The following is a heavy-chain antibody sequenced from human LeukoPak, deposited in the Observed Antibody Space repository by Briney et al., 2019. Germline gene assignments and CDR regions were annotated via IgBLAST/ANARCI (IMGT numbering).Heavy chain of an antibody. J-gene: IGHJ4*02. CDR3: ARSRYYDILTGFAGFDY. Sequence: GASVKVSCKASGYTFTSYGISWVRQAPGQGLEWMGWISAYNGNTNYAQKLQGRVTMTTDTSTSTAYMELRSLRSDDTAVYYCARSRYYDILTGFAGFDYWGQGTLVTVSP. V-gene: IGHV1-18*01. CDR1: GYTFTSYG. CDR2: ISAYNGNT. D-gene: IGHD3-9*01.